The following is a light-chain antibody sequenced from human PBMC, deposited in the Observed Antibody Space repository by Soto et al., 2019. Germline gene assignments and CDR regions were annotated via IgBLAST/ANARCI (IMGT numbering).Light chain of an antibody. J-gene: IGKJ1*01. CDR1: QSVSSSY. CDR3: QQYHTSPLT. Sequence: ENVLTQSPGSLCWSPGERATFSCRASQSVSSSYIAWYQQKRGQAPRPLIYGATIGATGIPDRFSGSGSGTNFTLTISRLEPEDFALYYCQQYHTSPLTFGQGTKVDIK. CDR2: GAT. V-gene: IGKV3-20*01.